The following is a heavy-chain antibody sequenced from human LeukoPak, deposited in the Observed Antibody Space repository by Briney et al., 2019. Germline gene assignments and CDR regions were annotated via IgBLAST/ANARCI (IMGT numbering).Heavy chain of an antibody. CDR2: ISYDGSNE. CDR1: GFTFSSYA. Sequence: NPGGSLRLSCAASGFTFSSYALHWVRQAPGKGLEWVAVISYDGSNEYYADSVRGRFTISRDDSENTLYLQMNSLRAEDTAVYYCARDAGYQLRIWRTFDYWGQGTLVTVSS. J-gene: IGHJ4*02. CDR3: ARDAGYQLRIWRTFDY. D-gene: IGHD2-2*01. V-gene: IGHV3-30-3*01.